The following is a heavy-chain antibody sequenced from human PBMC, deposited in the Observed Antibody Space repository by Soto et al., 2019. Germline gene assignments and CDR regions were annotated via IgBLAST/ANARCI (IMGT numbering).Heavy chain of an antibody. V-gene: IGHV1-69*01. D-gene: IGHD6-13*01. CDR1: GGTFSSYA. CDR2: IIPIFGTA. J-gene: IGHJ4*02. CDR3: ARWPSIAAVNSGYYFDY. Sequence: GXSVKVSFNATGGTFSSYAISLVRQTPGQGLEWMGGIIPIFGTANYAQKFQGRVTVTADESTSTAYMELSSLRSEDTAVYYCARWPSIAAVNSGYYFDYWGQGTLVTVSS.